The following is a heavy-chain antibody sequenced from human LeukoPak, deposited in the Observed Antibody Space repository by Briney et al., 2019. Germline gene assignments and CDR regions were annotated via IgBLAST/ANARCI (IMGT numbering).Heavy chain of an antibody. V-gene: IGHV3-53*01. CDR3: AGVSTVRSLDY. D-gene: IGHD4-17*01. CDR2: IYSGGST. Sequence: GGSLRLSCVASGFTVSSNYMSWVRQAPGKGLAWVSVIYSGGSTYYADSVKGRFTISRDNSKNTLYLQRNSLRAEDTAVYNCAGVSTVRSLDYWGQGTLVTVSS. CDR1: GFTVSSNY. J-gene: IGHJ4*02.